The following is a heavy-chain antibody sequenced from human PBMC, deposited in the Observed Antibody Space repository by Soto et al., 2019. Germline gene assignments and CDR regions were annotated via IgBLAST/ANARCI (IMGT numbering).Heavy chain of an antibody. D-gene: IGHD2-8*02. V-gene: IGHV4-39*01. J-gene: IGHJ5*02. CDR2: IYDSGGT. CDR1: GGYIRSGRYY. CDR3: ARHQTGADREAFLPDWFDP. Sequence: SESLSLTCMVSGGYIRSGRYYRGWIRQPPGKGLEGIGGIYDSGGTYYNVSVKRRGTIEVGTSKSQFYLKLTSVTAADTAVYYCARHQTGADREAFLPDWFDPWGQGTPVTVS.